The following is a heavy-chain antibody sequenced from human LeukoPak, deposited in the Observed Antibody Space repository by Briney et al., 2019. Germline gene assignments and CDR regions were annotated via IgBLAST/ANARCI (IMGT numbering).Heavy chain of an antibody. J-gene: IGHJ4*02. CDR1: GYTFTGYY. Sequence: ASVKVSCKASGYTFTGYYMHWVRQAPGQGLEWMGWINPNSGGANYAENFQGRVTMTRDTSISTAYMELSSLRYDGTALYYCARGQSLNDYWGQGTLVTVSS. CDR2: INPNSGGA. CDR3: ARGQSLNDY. V-gene: IGHV1-2*02.